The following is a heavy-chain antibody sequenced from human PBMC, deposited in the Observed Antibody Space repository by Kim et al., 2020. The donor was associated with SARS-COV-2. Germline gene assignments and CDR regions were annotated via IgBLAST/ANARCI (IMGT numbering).Heavy chain of an antibody. Sequence: ASVKVSCKASGYTFTSYAMHWVRQAPGQRLEWMGWINAGNGNTKYSQKFQGRVTITRDTSASTAYMELSSLRSEDTAVYYCASSLSGHSSSSSLEYYYYGMDVWGQGPRSPSP. CDR2: INAGNGNT. CDR3: ASSLSGHSSSSSLEYYYYGMDV. V-gene: IGHV1-3*01. J-gene: IGHJ6*02. CDR1: GYTFTSYA. D-gene: IGHD6-13*01.